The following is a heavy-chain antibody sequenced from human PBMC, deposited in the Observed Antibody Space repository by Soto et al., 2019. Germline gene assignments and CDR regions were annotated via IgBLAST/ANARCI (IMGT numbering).Heavy chain of an antibody. CDR2: FDPEDGET. J-gene: IGHJ6*03. D-gene: IGHD1-1*01. V-gene: IGHV1-24*01. CDR3: ATEGGTTGTTGYYYYDMDV. CDR1: GYTLTELS. Sequence: ASVKVSCKVSGYTLTELSMHWVRQAPGKGLEWMGGFDPEDGETIYVQKFQGRVTMTGDTSTNTAYMELSSLRSADTAVYYCATEGGTTGTTGYYYYDMDVWGKGTTVTVSS.